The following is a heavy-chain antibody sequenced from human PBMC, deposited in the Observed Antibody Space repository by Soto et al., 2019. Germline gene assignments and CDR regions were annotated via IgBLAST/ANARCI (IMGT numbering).Heavy chain of an antibody. CDR1: GFTVSTNY. Sequence: EVQLVESGGGLIQPGGSLRLSCAASGFTVSTNYMHWVRQAPGKGPEWVSVMYSAGTTYYTDSVKGRFTISRDNSKNTVYLQMNSLRAEDTAVYYCASGNSYGYPNWAFDYWGQGTLVTVSS. D-gene: IGHD5-18*01. V-gene: IGHV3-53*01. CDR3: ASGNSYGYPNWAFDY. J-gene: IGHJ4*02. CDR2: MYSAGTT.